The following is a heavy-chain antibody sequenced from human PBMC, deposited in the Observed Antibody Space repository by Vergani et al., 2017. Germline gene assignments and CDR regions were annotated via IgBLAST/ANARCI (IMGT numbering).Heavy chain of an antibody. V-gene: IGHV4-34*01. Sequence: QVQLQQWGAGLLKPSETLSLTCAVYGESFSGYYWSWIRQPPGKGLGWIGEINHGGSTNYSPSLKSRVTISVDTSKNQFSLQLTSVTAADSALYFCASIARAPTRRNPPPDYWGQGILVTVSS. CDR2: INHGGST. J-gene: IGHJ4*02. CDR3: ASIARAPTRRNPPPDY. CDR1: GESFSGYY. D-gene: IGHD3-16*02.